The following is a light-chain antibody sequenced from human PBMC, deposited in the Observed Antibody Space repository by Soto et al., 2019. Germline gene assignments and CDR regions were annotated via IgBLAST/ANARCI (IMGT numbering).Light chain of an antibody. CDR2: EVS. J-gene: IGLJ1*01. V-gene: IGLV2-14*01. CDR3: NPYTSSSTYVFGTYV. Sequence: QSVLTQPASVSGSPGQSITISCTGTSSDIGDYNYVSWYQQRPGKAPKLMIYEVSNRPSGVSNRFSGSKSGNTASLTISGLQAEDEADYYCNPYTSSSTYVFGTYVFGTGTKGTVL. CDR1: SSDIGDYNY.